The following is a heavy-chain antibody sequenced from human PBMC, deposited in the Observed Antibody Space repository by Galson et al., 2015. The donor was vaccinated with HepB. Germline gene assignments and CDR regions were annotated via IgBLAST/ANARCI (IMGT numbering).Heavy chain of an antibody. J-gene: IGHJ4*02. Sequence: PALVNPTQTLTLTCTFSGFSLRASGVGVGWVRQSPGKALEWLALIYWNDDEYYSPSLRSRLTITKDASKDQVVLTMTNLDPLDTATYYCARSLGLVGPSFDNWGQGTLATVSS. D-gene: IGHD2-8*02. CDR1: GFSLRASGVG. CDR2: IYWNDDE. CDR3: ARSLGLVGPSFDN. V-gene: IGHV2-5*01.